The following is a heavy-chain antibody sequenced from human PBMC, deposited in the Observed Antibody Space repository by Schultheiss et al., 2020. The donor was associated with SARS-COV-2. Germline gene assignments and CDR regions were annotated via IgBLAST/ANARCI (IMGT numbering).Heavy chain of an antibody. CDR3: ARDKDGDLDY. Sequence: SQTLSLTCTVSGGSFSSGNYYWSWIRQDPGKGLEWIGYIYYSGSTYYNPSLKSRVTISVDTSKNQFSLKLSSVTAADTAVYYCARDKDGDLDYWGQGTLVTVSS. CDR1: GGSFSSGNYY. V-gene: IGHV4-31*03. J-gene: IGHJ4*02. D-gene: IGHD4-17*01. CDR2: IYYSGST.